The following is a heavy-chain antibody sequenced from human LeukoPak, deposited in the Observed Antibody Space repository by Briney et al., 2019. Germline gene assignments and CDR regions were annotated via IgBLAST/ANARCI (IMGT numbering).Heavy chain of an antibody. D-gene: IGHD3-22*01. V-gene: IGHV1-46*01. Sequence: ASVKVSCKASGYTFTSYYMHWVRQAPGQGLEWMGLINPTGGSTGYAQKLQGRVTMTTDTSTSTAYMELRSLRSDDTAVYYCARDGDYYDSSGGNWFDPWGQGTLVTVSS. CDR1: GYTFTSYY. J-gene: IGHJ5*02. CDR3: ARDGDYYDSSGGNWFDP. CDR2: INPTGGST.